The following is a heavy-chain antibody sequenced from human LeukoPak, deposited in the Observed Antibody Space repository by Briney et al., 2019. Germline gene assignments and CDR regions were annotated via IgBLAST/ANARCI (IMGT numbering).Heavy chain of an antibody. J-gene: IGHJ4*02. CDR1: GGSFSGYY. CDR3: ARDSMHSAYGDEY. Sequence: PSETLSLTCAVYGGSFSGYYWSWIRQPPGKGLEWIGEINHSGSTNYNPSLKSRVTISVDTSKNQFSLKLSSVTAADTAVYYCARDSMHSAYGDEYWGQGTLVTVSS. V-gene: IGHV4-34*01. D-gene: IGHD1-26*01. CDR2: INHSGST.